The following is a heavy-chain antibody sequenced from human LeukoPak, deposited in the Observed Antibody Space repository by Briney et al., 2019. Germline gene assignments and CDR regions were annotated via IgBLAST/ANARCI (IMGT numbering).Heavy chain of an antibody. D-gene: IGHD6-13*01. Sequence: SETLSLTCAVYGGSFSGYYWSWIRQPPRKGLEWIGEINHSGSTNYNPSLKSRVTISVDTSKNQFSLKLSSVTAADTAVYYCASFNSSEIAAAVDYWGQGTLVTASS. V-gene: IGHV4-34*01. CDR2: INHSGST. CDR1: GGSFSGYY. J-gene: IGHJ4*02. CDR3: ASFNSSEIAAAVDY.